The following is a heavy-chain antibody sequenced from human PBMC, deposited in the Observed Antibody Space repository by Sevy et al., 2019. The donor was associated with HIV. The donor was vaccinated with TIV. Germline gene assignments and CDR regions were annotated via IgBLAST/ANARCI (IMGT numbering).Heavy chain of an antibody. J-gene: IGHJ5*02. CDR1: GFTFSSYE. CDR3: LRSGGAYDAGFDP. D-gene: IGHD3-22*01. V-gene: IGHV3-48*03. Sequence: GSLRLSCVASGFTFSSYEINWVRQAPGKGLEWVSKISTSGKSTFYADSVEGRVTISRDNAKNSVFLKTNSLRAEDTAVYYCLRSGGAYDAGFDPWGQGTLVTVSS. CDR2: ISTSGKST.